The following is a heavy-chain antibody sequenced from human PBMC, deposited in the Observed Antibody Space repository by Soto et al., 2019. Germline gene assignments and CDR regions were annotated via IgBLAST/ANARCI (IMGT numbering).Heavy chain of an antibody. Sequence: PSETLSLTCTVSGGSISSGDYYGSWIRQPPGKGLEWIGYIYYSGSTYYNPSLKRRVTISVDTSKNQFSLKLSSVTAADTAVYYCASSTTYNWFDPWGQGTLVPVSP. V-gene: IGHV4-30-4*01. CDR3: ASSTTYNWFDP. CDR1: GGSISSGDYY. J-gene: IGHJ5*02. CDR2: IYYSGST. D-gene: IGHD2-2*01.